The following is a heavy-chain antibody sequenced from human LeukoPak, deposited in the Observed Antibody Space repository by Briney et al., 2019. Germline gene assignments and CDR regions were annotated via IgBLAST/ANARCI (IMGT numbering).Heavy chain of an antibody. Sequence: AVKVSCKASEYTFTDYYMHWVRQAPGQGLEWMGWINPNSGGTKYAQKFQGRVTMTMDPSISTAYMELSRLRFDDTAVYYCARDAWLVGATNLYYFDHWGQGTPVTVFS. CDR2: INPNSGGT. V-gene: IGHV1-2*02. CDR1: EYTFTDYY. D-gene: IGHD1-26*01. J-gene: IGHJ4*02. CDR3: ARDAWLVGATNLYYFDH.